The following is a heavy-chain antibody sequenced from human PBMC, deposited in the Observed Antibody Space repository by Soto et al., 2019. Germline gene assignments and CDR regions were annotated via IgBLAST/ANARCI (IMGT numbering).Heavy chain of an antibody. CDR3: ARGRYGDYANWFDP. V-gene: IGHV3-21*01. Sequence: EVQLVESGGGLVKPGGSLRLSCAASGFIFSSYSMNWVRQAPGKGLEWVSFISYSSNYIYYADSVKGRFTISRDNAKNSRYLQMNSLRAEDTAVYHCARGRYGDYANWFDPWGQGTLVTVSS. CDR1: GFIFSSYS. D-gene: IGHD4-17*01. J-gene: IGHJ5*02. CDR2: ISYSSNYI.